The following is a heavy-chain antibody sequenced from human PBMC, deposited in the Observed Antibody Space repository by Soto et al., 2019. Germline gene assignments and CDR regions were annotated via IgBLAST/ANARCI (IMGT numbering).Heavy chain of an antibody. CDR3: ARGGDYYYGLHV. CDR2: ISAFNGQT. CDR1: GYTFTSYG. V-gene: IGHV1-18*01. Sequence: QVQLVQSGDEVKKPGASVKVSCRASGYTFTSYGVSWVRQAPGQGLEWMGWISAFNGQTNYIQKVQGRVTLTTEASTSSAYMELRSLRSDETGVYYCARGGDYYYGLHVWGQGTTVTVSS. J-gene: IGHJ6*02. D-gene: IGHD3-16*01.